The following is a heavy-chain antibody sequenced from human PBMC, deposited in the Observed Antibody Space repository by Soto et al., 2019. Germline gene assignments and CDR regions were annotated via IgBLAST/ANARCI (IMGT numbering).Heavy chain of an antibody. D-gene: IGHD7-27*01. CDR2: IRNKANSYAT. J-gene: IGHJ3*02. V-gene: IGHV3-73*01. CDR3: VRDFGVRPTGGLYAFDI. CDR1: GFTFSGSS. Sequence: PGGSLRFSCAASGFTFSGSSVHWVRQASGKGLEWVGRIRNKANSYATAYAASVRGRFTISRDDSKNTASLQMNSLNTEDTAVYYCVRDFGVRPTGGLYAFDIWGQGTMVTVSS.